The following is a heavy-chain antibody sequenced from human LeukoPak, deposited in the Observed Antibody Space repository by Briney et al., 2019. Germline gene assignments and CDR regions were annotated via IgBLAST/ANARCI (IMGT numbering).Heavy chain of an antibody. Sequence: GGSLRLSCAASGFTFSNYCMTWVRQAPGKGLEWVANIKQDGSEKYYVDSVKGRFTISRDNAENSLYLQMNSLRAEDTAVYYCARDLMVRGVCDYWGQGTLVTVSS. CDR2: IKQDGSEK. D-gene: IGHD3-10*01. J-gene: IGHJ4*02. CDR1: GFTFSNYC. CDR3: ARDLMVRGVCDY. V-gene: IGHV3-7*01.